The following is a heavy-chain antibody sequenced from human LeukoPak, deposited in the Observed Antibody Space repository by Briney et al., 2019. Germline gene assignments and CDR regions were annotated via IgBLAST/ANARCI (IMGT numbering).Heavy chain of an antibody. Sequence: TLSLTCTVSGGSISSYYWSWIRQPPGKGLEWLALIYWDDDKRYSPSLKSRLTITKDTSKNQVVLTMTNMDPVDTATYYCAHVPRSSGTKKSYYFDYWGQGTLVTVSS. V-gene: IGHV2-5*08. CDR1: GGSISSYYW. J-gene: IGHJ4*02. CDR2: IYWDDDK. CDR3: AHVPRSSGTKKSYYFDY. D-gene: IGHD6-19*01.